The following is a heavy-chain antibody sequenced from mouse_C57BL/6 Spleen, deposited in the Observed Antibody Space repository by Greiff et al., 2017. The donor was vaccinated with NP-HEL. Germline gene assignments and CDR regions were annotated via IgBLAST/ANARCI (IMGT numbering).Heavy chain of an antibody. J-gene: IGHJ1*03. CDR3: ARPIATVVANGYFDV. V-gene: IGHV1-80*01. Sequence: VQLQQPGASVKISCTASGYAFSSYWMNWVKQRPGKGLEWIGQIYPGDGDTNYNGKFKGKATLTADKSSSTAYLQLSSLTSEDSAVYFCARPIATVVANGYFDVWGTGTTVTVSS. CDR1: GYAFSSYW. CDR2: IYPGDGDT. D-gene: IGHD1-1*01.